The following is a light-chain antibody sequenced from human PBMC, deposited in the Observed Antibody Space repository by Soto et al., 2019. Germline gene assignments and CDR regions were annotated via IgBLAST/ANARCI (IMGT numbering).Light chain of an antibody. V-gene: IGKV4-1*01. CDR3: QQYYSTPIT. CDR2: WAS. CDR1: QIVLYSSNNKNY. J-gene: IGKJ5*01. Sequence: DIVMTQSPDSLAVSLGERATINFKPIQIVLYSSNNKNYLAWYQQKPGQPPKLLIYWASTRESGVPDRFSGSGSGTDFTLTISSLQAEDVAVYYCQQYYSTPITFGQGTRLEIK.